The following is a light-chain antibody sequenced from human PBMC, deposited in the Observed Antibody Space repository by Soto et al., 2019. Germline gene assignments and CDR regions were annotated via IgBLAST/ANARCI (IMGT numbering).Light chain of an antibody. CDR1: QTLTTTY. V-gene: IGKV3-20*01. J-gene: IGKJ2*01. CDR2: GVS. CDR3: QQYAHLPYT. Sequence: EIVLTQSPGTLSLSPGERATLSCMASQTLTTTYLAWYQQKPGQAPRLLIYGVSRRATGIPDRFSGSGSGTDFTLTISRLEPEDCAVYSWQQYAHLPYTFGQGTTLKI.